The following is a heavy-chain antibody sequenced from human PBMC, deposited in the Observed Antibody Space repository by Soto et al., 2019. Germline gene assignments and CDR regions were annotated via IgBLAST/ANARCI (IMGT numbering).Heavy chain of an antibody. CDR3: VKGDLDTAVVNSPDAFDF. Sequence: PGGSLRLSCEASGFMFNDYGMHWVRQAPGKGLDWVAVISCDGDNKYYAQSVKGRFTISRDNSKNTLFLHMDSLRREDTAVYHCVKGDLDTAVVNSPDAFDFWGQGTMVTVSS. V-gene: IGHV3-30*18. CDR1: GFMFNDYG. D-gene: IGHD5-18*01. CDR2: ISCDGDNK. J-gene: IGHJ3*01.